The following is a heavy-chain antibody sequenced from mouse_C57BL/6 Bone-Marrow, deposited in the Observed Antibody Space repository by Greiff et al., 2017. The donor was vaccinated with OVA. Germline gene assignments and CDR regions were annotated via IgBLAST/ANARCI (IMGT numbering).Heavy chain of an antibody. V-gene: IGHV1-63*01. Sequence: VQLQQSGAELVRPGTSVKMSCKASGYTFTNYWIGWAKQRPGHGLEWIGDIYPGGGYTNYNEKLKGKATLTADKSSSKAYMQFSSLTSEDSAIYYCARSYYGIDYWGQGTTLTVSA. J-gene: IGHJ2*01. CDR2: IYPGGGYT. D-gene: IGHD1-2*01. CDR3: ARSYYGIDY. CDR1: GYTFTNYW.